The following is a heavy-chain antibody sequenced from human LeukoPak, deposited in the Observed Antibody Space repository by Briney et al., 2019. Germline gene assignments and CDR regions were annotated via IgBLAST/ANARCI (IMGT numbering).Heavy chain of an antibody. V-gene: IGHV4-4*07. CDR2: IYMSGST. CDR1: GGSISSYY. CDR3: AREAGSSWSRGLDI. J-gene: IGHJ3*02. D-gene: IGHD6-13*01. Sequence: KSSDTLSLTCTVSGGSISSYYWSWIRQPAGKGLEWIGRIYMSGSTNYNSSLKSRVNMSVDTSKNQFSLNLSSVTAADTAVYYCAREAGSSWSRGLDIWGQGTVVTVSS.